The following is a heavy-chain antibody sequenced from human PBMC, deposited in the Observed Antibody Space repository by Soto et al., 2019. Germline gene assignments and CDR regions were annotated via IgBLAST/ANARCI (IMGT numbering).Heavy chain of an antibody. CDR1: GFTFSSYA. CDR3: ANDRYYGIFTGYDYDQSAMDV. CDR2: ISGSGGIT. V-gene: IGHV3-23*01. J-gene: IGHJ6*02. D-gene: IGHD3-9*01. Sequence: DVQLLESGGGLIQPGGSLRVSCAASGFTFSSYAMNWVRQAPGKGLEWVSVISGSGGITYYAHSVKGRFTVSIDDSKKTLYLQLNSLMAEEPAGYFCANDRYYGIFTGYDYDQSAMDVWCQGTTVTVSS.